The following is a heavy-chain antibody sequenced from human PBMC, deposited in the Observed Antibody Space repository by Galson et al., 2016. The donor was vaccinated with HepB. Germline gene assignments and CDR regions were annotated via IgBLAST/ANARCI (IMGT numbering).Heavy chain of an antibody. CDR1: GFTFSSDS. D-gene: IGHD2-15*01. CDR3: VREGGYCYGDSCRYFDL. V-gene: IGHV3-21*01. J-gene: IGHJ2*01. Sequence: SLRLSCADSGFTFSSDSMNWVRQAPGKGLEWISSISRSSSLIYYADSVTGRFTISRDNAKRSLYLQMNSLRVEDTAVYYCVREGGYCYGDSCRYFDLWAVGPWSLSLQ. CDR2: ISRSSSLI.